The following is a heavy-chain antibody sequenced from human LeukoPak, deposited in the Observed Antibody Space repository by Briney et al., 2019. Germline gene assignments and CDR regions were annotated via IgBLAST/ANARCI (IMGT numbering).Heavy chain of an antibody. V-gene: IGHV4-34*01. CDR1: GGSFSGYY. CDR2: IYYSGST. Sequence: PSETLSLTCAVYGGSFSGYYWSWIRQPPGKGLEWIGSIYYSGSTYYNPSLKSRVTISVDTSKNQFSLKLSSVTAADTAVYYCARLLYSSSSDRFDYWGQGTLVTVSS. CDR3: ARLLYSSSSDRFDY. D-gene: IGHD6-6*01. J-gene: IGHJ4*02.